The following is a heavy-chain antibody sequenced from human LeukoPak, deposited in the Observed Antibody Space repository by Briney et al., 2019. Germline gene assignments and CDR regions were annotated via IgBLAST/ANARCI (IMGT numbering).Heavy chain of an antibody. CDR2: ISYDGSNK. D-gene: IGHD4-17*01. Sequence: GGSLRLSCAASGFTFSSYGMHWVRQAPGKGLEWVAVISYDGSNKYYAGSVKGRFTISRDNSKNTLYLQMNSLRAEDTAVYYCANGRYGDPHFDYWGQGTLVTVSS. J-gene: IGHJ4*02. CDR3: ANGRYGDPHFDY. V-gene: IGHV3-30*18. CDR1: GFTFSSYG.